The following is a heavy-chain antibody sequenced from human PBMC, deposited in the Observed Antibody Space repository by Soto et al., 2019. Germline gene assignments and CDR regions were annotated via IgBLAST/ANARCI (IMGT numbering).Heavy chain of an antibody. CDR1: GFTLSDYY. Sequence: QVQLVESGGGRVKPGGSLRVSCAASGFTLSDYYMSWVRQAPGKGLEWVSYISDTGRTIYYADSVRGRFTVSRDNAKNALFLQINGLRAEDTAVYYCARVDNRRMPFTGVAFDYWGQGTPVTVS. J-gene: IGHJ4*02. CDR3: ARVDNRRMPFTGVAFDY. V-gene: IGHV3-11*01. D-gene: IGHD2-2*03. CDR2: ISDTGRTI.